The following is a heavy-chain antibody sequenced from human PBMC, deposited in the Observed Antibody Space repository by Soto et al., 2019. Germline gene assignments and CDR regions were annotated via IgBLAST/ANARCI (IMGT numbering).Heavy chain of an antibody. Sequence: VGSLRLSCAASGFTFSSYAMSWVRQAPGKGLEWVSAISGSGGSTYYADSVKGRFTVSRDNSKNTLYLQMNSLRAEDTAVYYCAKNTRRRAYYYDSSGYPLDYWGQGTLVTVSS. D-gene: IGHD3-22*01. CDR2: ISGSGGST. V-gene: IGHV3-23*01. J-gene: IGHJ4*02. CDR1: GFTFSSYA. CDR3: AKNTRRRAYYYDSSGYPLDY.